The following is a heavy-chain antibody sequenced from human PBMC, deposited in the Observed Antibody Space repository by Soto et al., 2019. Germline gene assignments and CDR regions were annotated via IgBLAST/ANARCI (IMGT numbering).Heavy chain of an antibody. CDR1: GFTFSDYY. CDR2: IGPSSSYT. CDR3: ARVVRLMLYSDY. J-gene: IGHJ4*02. D-gene: IGHD2-8*01. Sequence: PGGSLRLSCAASGFTFSDYYMSWIRQAPGKGLEWVSYIGPSSSYTNYADSVKGRFTISRDNAMNSLYLQMNSLRAEDTAVYYCARVVRLMLYSDYWGQGTLVTVSS. V-gene: IGHV3-11*06.